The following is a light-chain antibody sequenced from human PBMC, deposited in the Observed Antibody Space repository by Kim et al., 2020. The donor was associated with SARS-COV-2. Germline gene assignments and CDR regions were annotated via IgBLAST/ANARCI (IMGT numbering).Light chain of an antibody. CDR2: RNN. Sequence: QSVLTQPPSASGTPGQRVTISCSASSSNIGSNYVYWYQQIPGTAPQLLIYRNNQGPSGVPDRFSGSKSGTSASLAISGLRSEDEADYYCAVWDDSLSAWMFGGGTQLTVL. CDR1: SSNIGSNY. CDR3: AVWDDSLSAWM. V-gene: IGLV1-47*01. J-gene: IGLJ3*02.